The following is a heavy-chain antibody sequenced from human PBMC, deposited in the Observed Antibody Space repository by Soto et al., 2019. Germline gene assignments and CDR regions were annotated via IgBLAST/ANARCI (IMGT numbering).Heavy chain of an antibody. CDR1: GGSLSTNP. D-gene: IGHD2-15*01. CDR2: TGSGTGPG. CDR3: ARRHSGGFFRFFDS. J-gene: IGHJ4*02. V-gene: IGHV1-69*06. Sequence: SVKVSCKASGGSLSTNPISWVRQAPGQGLEWMGGTGSGTGPGNHAQKFQGRLTVTADKSTSTVYMELTNLSSEDMAVYYCARRHSGGFFRFFDSWGQGTLVTVSS.